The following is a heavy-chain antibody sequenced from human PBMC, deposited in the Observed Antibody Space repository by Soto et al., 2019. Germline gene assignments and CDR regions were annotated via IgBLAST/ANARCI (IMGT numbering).Heavy chain of an antibody. CDR2: IYYSGST. V-gene: IGHV4-59*08. CDR3: ARYDYGDYYFDY. D-gene: IGHD4-17*01. J-gene: IGHJ4*02. Sequence: PSETLSLTCTVSGGSISSYYWSWIRQPPGKGLGWIGYIYYSGSTNYNPSLKSRVTISVDTSKNQFSLKLSSVTAADTAVYYCARYDYGDYYFDYWGQGTLVTVSS. CDR1: GGSISSYY.